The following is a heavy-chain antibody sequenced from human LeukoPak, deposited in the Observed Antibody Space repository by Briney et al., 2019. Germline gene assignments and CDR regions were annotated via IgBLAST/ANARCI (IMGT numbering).Heavy chain of an antibody. J-gene: IGHJ4*02. CDR2: INPKSGGT. V-gene: IGHV1-2*02. CDR1: GYTFTDYY. CDR3: PRGSPLSGASRRPFDH. D-gene: IGHD3-10*01. Sequence: GASVKVSCKASGYTFTDYYMHWVRQAPGQGLEWMGWINPKSGGTKYAQKFQGRVTMARDTSISPAYLELSSLTSDDAAVYYCPRGSPLSGASRRPFDHWGQGTLVTVSS.